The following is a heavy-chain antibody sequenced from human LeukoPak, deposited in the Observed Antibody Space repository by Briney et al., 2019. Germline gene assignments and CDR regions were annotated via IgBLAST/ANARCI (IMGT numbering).Heavy chain of an antibody. D-gene: IGHD3-22*01. CDR2: INSNSGGT. J-gene: IGHJ4*02. CDR1: GDTFTGYY. CDR3: ARRIAHYDCSGDY. Sequence: ASVKVSCKASGDTFTGYYMHWVRQAPGQGLEWMGWINSNSGGTNYAQEFQGRVTMTRDTSISTAYMELSRLRSDDTAVYYCARRIAHYDCSGDYWGQGTLVTVSS. V-gene: IGHV1-2*02.